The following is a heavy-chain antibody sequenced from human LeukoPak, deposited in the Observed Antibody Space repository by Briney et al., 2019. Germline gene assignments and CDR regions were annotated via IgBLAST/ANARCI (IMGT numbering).Heavy chain of an antibody. CDR3: ARDQSVRLLQTSSTYFKHVFAI. CDR2: ISAYNGNT. D-gene: IGHD6-13*01. Sequence: ASVTVSCKTSGYTFTNYGISWVRQAPGLGLEWMGWISAYNGNTNYAQKVHGRVTMTTATSPSPAYIELRSLRFDDTAVYYCARDQSVRLLQTSSTYFKHVFAIWGQGSMVTVSS. V-gene: IGHV1-18*01. J-gene: IGHJ3*02. CDR1: GYTFTNYG.